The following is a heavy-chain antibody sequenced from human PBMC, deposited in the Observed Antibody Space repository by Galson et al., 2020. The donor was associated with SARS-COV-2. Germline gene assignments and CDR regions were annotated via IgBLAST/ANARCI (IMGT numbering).Heavy chain of an antibody. CDR2: ISTNSGGT. V-gene: IGHV1-2*02. J-gene: IGHJ5*02. Sequence: ASVKVSCKASGYPFTGYYIHWVRQAPGQGLEWMGWISTNSGGTNYAQKIQDRLTLTRDTSTTTAFMELSRLTLDDTALYFCARASRVARLGELSLGAFSWGQGTLVTVSS. D-gene: IGHD3-16*02. CDR3: ARASRVARLGELSLGAFS. CDR1: GYPFTGYY.